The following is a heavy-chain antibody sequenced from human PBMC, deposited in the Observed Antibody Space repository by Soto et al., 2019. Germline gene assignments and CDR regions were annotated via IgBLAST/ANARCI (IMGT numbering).Heavy chain of an antibody. Sequence: ASVKVSCKASGYTFTSYGINWVRQTPGHGLEWMGWISAYNGTTNYAQKLQGRVTMTTDTSTSTAYMELRSLRSDDTAVYYCARDDIVVVPAATPLDYYGMDVWGQGTTVTVS. J-gene: IGHJ6*02. CDR2: ISAYNGTT. V-gene: IGHV1-18*04. CDR3: ARDDIVVVPAATPLDYYGMDV. CDR1: GYTFTSYG. D-gene: IGHD2-2*02.